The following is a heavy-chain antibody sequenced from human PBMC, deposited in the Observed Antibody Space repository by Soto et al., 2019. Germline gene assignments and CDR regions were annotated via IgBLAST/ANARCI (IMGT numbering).Heavy chain of an antibody. D-gene: IGHD2-15*01. V-gene: IGHV3-9*01. CDR3: AKEGSGGVGVIFDY. CDR1: GFTFDDYA. CDR2: ISWNSGSI. J-gene: IGHJ4*02. Sequence: EVQLVESGGGLVQPGRSLRLSCAASGFTFDDYAMHWVRQAPGKGLEWVSGISWNSGSIGYADSVKGRFTISRDNAKNSLYLQMNSLRAEDTALYYCAKEGSGGVGVIFDYWGQGTLVTVSS.